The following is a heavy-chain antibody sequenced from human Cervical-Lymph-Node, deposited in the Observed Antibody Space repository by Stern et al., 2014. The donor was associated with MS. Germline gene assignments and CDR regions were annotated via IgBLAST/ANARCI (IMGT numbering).Heavy chain of an antibody. V-gene: IGHV1-18*01. CDR1: GYNFNSYA. Sequence: QVQLVESGAEVKEPGASVTVSCRTSGYNFNSYAITWVRQAPGRGLEWMGWIRGRNDYRNYAQSFQGLVTMTTDTSTRTAYLQLSSLRSGDTATYFCARLRGYCTNVGCHAPPDYWAQGTLVTVSS. J-gene: IGHJ4*02. CDR3: ARLRGYCTNVGCHAPPDY. CDR2: IRGRNDYR. D-gene: IGHD2-8*01.